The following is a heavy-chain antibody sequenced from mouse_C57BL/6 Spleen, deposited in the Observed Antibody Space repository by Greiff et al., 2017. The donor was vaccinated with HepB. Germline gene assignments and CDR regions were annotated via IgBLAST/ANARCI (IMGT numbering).Heavy chain of an antibody. CDR2: IYPGSGST. J-gene: IGHJ3*01. CDR3: ARSSDDYSFAY. Sequence: QVQLQQPGAELVKPGASVKMSCKASGYTFTSYWITWVKQRPGQGLEWIGDIYPGSGSTNYNEKFKGKATLTADKSSSTAYMQLSSLTSEDSAVYCCARSSDDYSFAYWGQGTLVTVSA. CDR1: GYTFTSYW. V-gene: IGHV1-55*01. D-gene: IGHD2-4*01.